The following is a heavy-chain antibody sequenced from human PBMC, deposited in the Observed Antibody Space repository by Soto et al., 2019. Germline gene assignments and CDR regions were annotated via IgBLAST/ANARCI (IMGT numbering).Heavy chain of an antibody. D-gene: IGHD6-6*01. CDR3: ARVLQLVGYFYYYLAV. V-gene: IGHV1-18*01. CDR2: ISAYNGNT. J-gene: IGHJ6*03. Sequence: ASVKVSCKASGYTFTNYGINWVRQAPGQGLEWMGRISAYNGNTHYTQRLQGRVTMTTDTSTSTAYMELRGLRSDDTSVYYCARVLQLVGYFYYYLAVCGKGTTVTVSS. CDR1: GYTFTNYG.